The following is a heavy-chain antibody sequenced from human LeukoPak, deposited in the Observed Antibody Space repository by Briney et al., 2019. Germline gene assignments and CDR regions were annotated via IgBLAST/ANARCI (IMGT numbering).Heavy chain of an antibody. CDR3: ARGRSSSYYYVSASRWYFDL. V-gene: IGHV4-34*01. Sequence: PSETLSLTCAVYGGSFSGYYWSWIRQPPGKGLEWIGEINHSGSTNYNPSLKSQVTISVDTSKNQFSLKLSSVTAADTAVYYCARGRSSSYYYVSASRWYFDLWGRGTLVTVSS. CDR1: GGSFSGYY. CDR2: INHSGST. J-gene: IGHJ2*01. D-gene: IGHD3-22*01.